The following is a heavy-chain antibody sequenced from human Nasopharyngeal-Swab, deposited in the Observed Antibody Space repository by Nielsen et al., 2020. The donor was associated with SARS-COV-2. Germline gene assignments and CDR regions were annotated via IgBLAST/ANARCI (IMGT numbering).Heavy chain of an antibody. J-gene: IGHJ4*02. D-gene: IGHD6-6*01. Sequence: DGPAARELLEWVSSISSSSSYIYYADSVKGRFTISRDNAKNSLYLQMNSLRAEDTAVYYCARTILSSSPEEGFDYWGQGTLVTVSS. CDR3: ARTILSSSPEEGFDY. V-gene: IGHV3-21*01. CDR2: ISSSSSYI.